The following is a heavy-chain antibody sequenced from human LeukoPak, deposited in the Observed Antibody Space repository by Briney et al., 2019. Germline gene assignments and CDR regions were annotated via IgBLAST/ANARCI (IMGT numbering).Heavy chain of an antibody. J-gene: IGHJ4*02. V-gene: IGHV3-23*01. CDR1: GFTFSNYA. CDR3: AKTVALYDSSGYDY. D-gene: IGHD3-22*01. CDR2: ISGSGGNT. Sequence: PGGSLTLSCSASGFTFSNYAMSWVRQAPGKGLEWVSGISGSGGNTYYADSVKGRFTISRDNSKNTLYLQMNSLRAEDTAVYYCAKTVALYDSSGYDYWAREPWSPSPQ.